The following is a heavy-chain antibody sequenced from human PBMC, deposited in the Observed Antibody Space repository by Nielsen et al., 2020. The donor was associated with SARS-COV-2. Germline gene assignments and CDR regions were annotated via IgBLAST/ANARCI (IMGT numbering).Heavy chain of an antibody. D-gene: IGHD3-16*01. Sequence: SLKISCAASGFTFDDYAMHWVRQAPGKGLEWVSGISWNSGSIGYADSVKGRFTISRDNAKNSLYLQMNSLRAEDTAVYYCARVSSHYGRGVFRYFDLWGRGTLVTVSS. CDR1: GFTFDDYA. CDR2: ISWNSGSI. CDR3: ARVSSHYGRGVFRYFDL. J-gene: IGHJ2*01. V-gene: IGHV3-9*01.